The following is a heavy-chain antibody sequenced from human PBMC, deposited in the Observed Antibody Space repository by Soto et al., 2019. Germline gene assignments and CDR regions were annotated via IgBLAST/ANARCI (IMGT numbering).Heavy chain of an antibody. CDR2: IYYSGST. J-gene: IGHJ5*02. CDR1: GGSISSSSYY. CDR3: ARLERIAAVPWFDP. V-gene: IGHV4-39*01. D-gene: IGHD6-13*01. Sequence: SETLSLTCTVSGGSISSSSYYWGWIRQPPGKGLEWIGSIYYSGSTYYNPSLKSRVTISVDTSKNQFSLKLSSVTAADTAVYYCARLERIAAVPWFDPWGQGTLVTVSS.